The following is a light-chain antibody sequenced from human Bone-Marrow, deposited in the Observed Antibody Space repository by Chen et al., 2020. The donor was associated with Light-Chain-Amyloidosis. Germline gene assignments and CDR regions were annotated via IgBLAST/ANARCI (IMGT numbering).Light chain of an antibody. CDR2: RDT. CDR1: DLPTKY. CDR3: QSADSSGTYEVI. J-gene: IGLJ2*01. Sequence: SYELTQPPSVSVSPGQTARITCSGDDLPTKYAYWYQQKPGQAPVLVIHRDTERPSGISERFSGSSSGTTATLTISRVQAEDEAYYHCQSADSSGTYEVIFGGGTKLTVL. V-gene: IGLV3-25*03.